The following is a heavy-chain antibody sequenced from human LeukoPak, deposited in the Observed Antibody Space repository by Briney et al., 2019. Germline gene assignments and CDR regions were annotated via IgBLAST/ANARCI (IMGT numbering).Heavy chain of an antibody. CDR1: GFTFSSYA. CDR3: ARGHFDWLLDDAFDI. V-gene: IGHV3-30-3*01. D-gene: IGHD3-9*01. J-gene: IGHJ3*02. Sequence: GGSLRLSCAASGFTFSSYAMHWVRQAPGKGLEWVAVISYDGSNKYYADSVKGRFTISRDNAKNSLYLQMNSLRAEDTAVYYCARGHFDWLLDDAFDIWGQGTMVTVSS. CDR2: ISYDGSNK.